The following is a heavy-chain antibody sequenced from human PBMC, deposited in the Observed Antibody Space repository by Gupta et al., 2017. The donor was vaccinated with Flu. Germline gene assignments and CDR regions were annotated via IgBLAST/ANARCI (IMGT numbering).Heavy chain of an antibody. CDR1: DLA. Sequence: DLAMHWGRRTPGKGLEWVSSSSWNSATLAYADSVKGRFTVSRDNAKNSLFLQMDSLRPEDTALYFCAKDSLSSSWALFDYWGQGTLVTVSS. V-gene: IGHV3-9*01. CDR2: SSWNSATL. J-gene: IGHJ4*02. CDR3: AKDSLSSSWALFDY. D-gene: IGHD6-13*01.